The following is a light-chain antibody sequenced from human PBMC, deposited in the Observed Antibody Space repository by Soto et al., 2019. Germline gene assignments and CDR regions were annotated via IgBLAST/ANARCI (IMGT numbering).Light chain of an antibody. CDR1: SSDIGGYNS. V-gene: IGLV2-14*01. CDR2: AVS. Sequence: QSALTQPASVSGSPGQSITISCTGTSSDIGGYNSVSWYQQHPGKAPKLVIYAVSNRPSGVSSRFSGSKSGNTASLTISGLQAEDEADYYCCSFTSSNTHVFGAGTKLTVL. J-gene: IGLJ1*01. CDR3: CSFTSSNTHV.